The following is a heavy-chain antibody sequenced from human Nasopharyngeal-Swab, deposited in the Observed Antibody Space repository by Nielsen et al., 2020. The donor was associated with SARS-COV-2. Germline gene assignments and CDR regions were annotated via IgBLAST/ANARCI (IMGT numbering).Heavy chain of an antibody. Sequence: GGSLRLSCAASGFTFSSYEMNWVRQAPGKGLEWVSYISSSGSTIYYADSVKGRFTISRDNAKNSLYLQMNSLRAEDTAVYYCARGSGSYFVFDYWGQGTLVTVSS. V-gene: IGHV3-48*03. D-gene: IGHD1-26*01. CDR2: ISSSGSTI. J-gene: IGHJ4*02. CDR1: GFTFSSYE. CDR3: ARGSGSYFVFDY.